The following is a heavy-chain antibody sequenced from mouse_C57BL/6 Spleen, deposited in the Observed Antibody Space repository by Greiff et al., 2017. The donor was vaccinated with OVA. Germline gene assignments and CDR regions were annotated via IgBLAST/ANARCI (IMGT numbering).Heavy chain of an antibody. Sequence: EVHLVESGGGLVKPGGSLKLSCAASGFTFSSYTMSWVRQTPEKRLEWVATISGGGGNTYYPDSVKGRFTISRDNAKNTLYLQMSSLRSEDTALYYCARHGYYGSSQAWCAYWGQGTLVTVSA. J-gene: IGHJ3*01. CDR3: ARHGYYGSSQAWCAY. CDR1: GFTFSSYT. V-gene: IGHV5-9*01. D-gene: IGHD1-1*01. CDR2: ISGGGGNT.